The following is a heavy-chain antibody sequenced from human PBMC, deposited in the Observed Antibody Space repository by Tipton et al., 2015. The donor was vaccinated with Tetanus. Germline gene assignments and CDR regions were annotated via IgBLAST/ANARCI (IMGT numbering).Heavy chain of an antibody. Sequence: TLSLTCTVSGGSISSYYWSWIRQPPGKGLEWIGYSYSTGSTNYNPSLRSRLTISVDTSKNQFSLKLSSVTAADTAVYYCARHGLRYYDSSGLGAFDIWGQGTMVTVSS. CDR1: GGSISSYY. J-gene: IGHJ3*02. D-gene: IGHD3-22*01. CDR2: SYSTGST. V-gene: IGHV4-59*08. CDR3: ARHGLRYYDSSGLGAFDI.